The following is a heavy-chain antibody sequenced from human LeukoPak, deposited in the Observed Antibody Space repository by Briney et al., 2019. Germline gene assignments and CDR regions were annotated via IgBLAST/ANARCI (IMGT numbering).Heavy chain of an antibody. CDR3: AREIRYFDSSGYRGMDV. D-gene: IGHD3-22*01. CDR2: IIPIFGTA. CDR1: GGTFSSYA. Sequence: SVKVSCKASGGTFSSYAISWVRQAPGQGLEWMGGIIPIFGTANYAQKFQGRVTITADESTSTAYMELSSLRSEDTAVYYCAREIRYFDSSGYRGMDVWGQGTTVTVSS. V-gene: IGHV1-69*13. J-gene: IGHJ6*02.